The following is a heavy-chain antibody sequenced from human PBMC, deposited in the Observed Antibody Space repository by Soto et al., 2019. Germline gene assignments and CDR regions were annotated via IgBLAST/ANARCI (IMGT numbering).Heavy chain of an antibody. CDR2: IIPIFGTA. CDR3: ARDSRYYYDSSGYGPYAFDI. Sequence: SVKVTCKASGGTFSSYAISWVRQAPGQGLEWMGGIIPIFGTANYAQKFQGRVTITADESTSTAYMELSSLRSEDTAVYYCARDSRYYYDSSGYGPYAFDIWGQGTMVTV. J-gene: IGHJ3*02. D-gene: IGHD3-22*01. V-gene: IGHV1-69*13. CDR1: GGTFSSYA.